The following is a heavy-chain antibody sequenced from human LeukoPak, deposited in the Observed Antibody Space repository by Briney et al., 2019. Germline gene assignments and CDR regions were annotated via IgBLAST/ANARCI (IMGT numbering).Heavy chain of an antibody. V-gene: IGHV4-59*01. Sequence: SETLFLTCTVSGGSISSYYWSWIRQPPGKGLELIGYIYYSGSTNYNPSLKSRVTISVDTSKNQFSLKLSSVTAADTAVYYCARVHTMGYYFDYWGQGTLVTVSS. CDR1: GGSISSYY. CDR3: ARVHTMGYYFDY. D-gene: IGHD3-3*01. J-gene: IGHJ4*02. CDR2: IYYSGST.